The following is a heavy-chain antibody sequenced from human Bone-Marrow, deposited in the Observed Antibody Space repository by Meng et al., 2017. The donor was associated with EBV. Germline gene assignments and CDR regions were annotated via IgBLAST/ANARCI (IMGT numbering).Heavy chain of an antibody. CDR2: LYWDDDK. Sequence: LKALVPTPGKYTPPLALTYPFSWSSLSASAVGVGWIRQPPGKALEWLALLYWDDDKRYSPSLKSRLTITKDTSKNQVVLTMTNMDPADTATYFCAHYVTDYGDYPVYWGQGTLVTVSS. J-gene: IGHJ4*02. V-gene: IGHV2-5*02. CDR3: AHYVTDYGDYPVY. D-gene: IGHD4/OR15-4a*01. CDR1: WSSLSASAVG.